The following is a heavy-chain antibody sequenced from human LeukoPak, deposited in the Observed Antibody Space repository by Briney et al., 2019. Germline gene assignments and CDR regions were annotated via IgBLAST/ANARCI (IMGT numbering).Heavy chain of an antibody. CDR2: IYYSGST. V-gene: IGHV4-39*01. J-gene: IGHJ1*01. CDR1: GGSISSSSYY. CDR3: ANGCSSTSCLGYFQH. D-gene: IGHD2-2*01. Sequence: SETLSLTCTVSGGSISSSSYYWGWIRQPPGKGLEWIGSIYYSGSTYYNPSLKSRVTISVDTSKNQFSLKLSSVTAADTAEYYCANGCSSTSCLGYFQHWGQGTLVTVSS.